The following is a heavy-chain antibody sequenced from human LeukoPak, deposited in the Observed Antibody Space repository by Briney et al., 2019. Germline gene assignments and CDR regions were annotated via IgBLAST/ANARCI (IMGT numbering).Heavy chain of an antibody. CDR3: ASTPLSDLDI. CDR2: ICYKGYT. CDR1: GGSISSYY. J-gene: IGHJ3*02. Sequence: SETLSLTCTVSGGSISSYYWSWIRQPPGKGLEWIGYICYKGYTNYSPSLKSRVTISMDTSKSQFSLKLRSVTAADTAVYYCASTPLSDLDIWGQGTMVIVSS. V-gene: IGHV4-59*01.